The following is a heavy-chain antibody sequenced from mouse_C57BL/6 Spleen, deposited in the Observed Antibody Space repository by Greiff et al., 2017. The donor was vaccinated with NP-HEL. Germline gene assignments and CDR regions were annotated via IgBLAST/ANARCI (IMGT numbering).Heavy chain of an antibody. CDR2: IYPGAGDT. CDR1: GYAFSSYW. CDR3: ARSTTVVARGYFDV. J-gene: IGHJ1*03. D-gene: IGHD1-1*01. V-gene: IGHV1-80*01. Sequence: VQLQQSGAELVKPGASVKISCKASGYAFSSYWMNWVKQRPGKGLEWIGQIYPGAGDTNYKGKFKGKATLTADKSSSTAYMQLSSLTSEDSAVYFCARSTTVVARGYFDVWGTGTTVTVSS.